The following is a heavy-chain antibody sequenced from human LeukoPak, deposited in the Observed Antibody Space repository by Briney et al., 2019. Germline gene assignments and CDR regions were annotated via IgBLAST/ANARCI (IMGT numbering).Heavy chain of an antibody. D-gene: IGHD1-26*01. J-gene: IGHJ3*02. CDR3: AREEGWGGSSDAFDI. Sequence: SETLSLTCTVSGGSISSYYWSWIRQPPGKGLEWIGYIYYSGSTNYNPSLKSRVTISVDTSKNQFSLKLSSVTAADTAVYYCAREEGWGGSSDAFDIWGQGTMVTVSS. V-gene: IGHV4-59*01. CDR1: GGSISSYY. CDR2: IYYSGST.